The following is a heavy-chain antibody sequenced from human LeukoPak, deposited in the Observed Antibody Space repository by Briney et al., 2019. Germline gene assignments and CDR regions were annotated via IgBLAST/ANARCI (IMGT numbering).Heavy chain of an antibody. CDR3: ARRRIPATITGSRLSSRFDS. CDR2: INYTGST. V-gene: IGHV4-34*01. D-gene: IGHD5-12*01. Sequence: SETLSLTCAVYDESFVGYYWSWIRQPPGKGLEWIGEINYTGSTNYNPSLKSRISMSVDTSKNQFSVNLNSVTAADAAFYYCARRRIPATITGSRLSSRFDSWGQGTLVTVSS. CDR1: DESFVGYY. J-gene: IGHJ1*01.